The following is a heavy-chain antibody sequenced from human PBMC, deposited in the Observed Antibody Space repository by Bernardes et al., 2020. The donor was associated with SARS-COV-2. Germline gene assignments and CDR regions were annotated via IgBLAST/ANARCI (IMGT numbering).Heavy chain of an antibody. D-gene: IGHD2-2*03. CDR1: GFTFSSYA. Sequence: GGSLRLSCAASGFTFSSYAMSWVRQAPGKGLEWVSAISCSGGSTYYADSVKGRFTISRDNSKNTLYLQMNSLRAEDTAVYYCAKDGYCSSTSCYLYWFDPWGQGTLVTVSS. CDR3: AKDGYCSSTSCYLYWFDP. J-gene: IGHJ5*02. V-gene: IGHV3-23*01. CDR2: ISCSGGST.